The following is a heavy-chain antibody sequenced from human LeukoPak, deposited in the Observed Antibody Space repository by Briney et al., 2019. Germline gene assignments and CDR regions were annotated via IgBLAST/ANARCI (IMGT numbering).Heavy chain of an antibody. Sequence: GGSLRLSCVGSGFMFRTYCKSWVRKAPAEGQEWVANINQYGSETQYVDCMMGRFTISRDNAKSSLYLQLISLRAAATAADYCVREAKRYAYYKDVWGERDTVTFSS. J-gene: IGHJ6*03. V-gene: IGHV3-7*01. CDR2: INQYGSET. CDR1: GFMFRTYC. D-gene: IGHD3-16*01. CDR3: VREAKRYAYYKDV.